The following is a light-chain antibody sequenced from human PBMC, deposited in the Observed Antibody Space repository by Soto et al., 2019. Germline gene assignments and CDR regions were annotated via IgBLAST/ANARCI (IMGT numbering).Light chain of an antibody. V-gene: IGLV6-57*04. Sequence: NFMLTQPHSVSESPGKTVIISCTRSSGNIGSNYVQWYQQRPGSAPTTLIYEDDQRPSGVPDRFSGSIDRSSNSASLTISGLNTEYEADYYCQSYDSSTPVVFGGRTKLTVL. CDR3: QSYDSSTPVV. CDR2: EDD. J-gene: IGLJ2*01. CDR1: SGNIGSNY.